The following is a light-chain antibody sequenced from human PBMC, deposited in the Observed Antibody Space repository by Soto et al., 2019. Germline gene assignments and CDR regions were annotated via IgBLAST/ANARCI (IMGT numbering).Light chain of an antibody. CDR1: QTISTY. CDR3: QQTYSNFVS. V-gene: IGKV1-39*01. CDR2: DAS. J-gene: IGKJ4*01. Sequence: DIQMTQSPSSLSASVGDRVTITCRSSQTISTYLQWFHQKPGKAPNLLIYDASSLHTGVPSRFSGSGSGTDFTLTISSLQPEDFGTYYCQQTYSNFVSFGGGTRVEMK.